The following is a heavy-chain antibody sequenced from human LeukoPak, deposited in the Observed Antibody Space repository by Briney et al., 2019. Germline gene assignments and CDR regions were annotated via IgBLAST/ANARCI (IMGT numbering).Heavy chain of an antibody. CDR1: GGSISSYY. CDR3: ARGRGKPRFGGVIALPFDY. D-gene: IGHD3-16*02. CDR2: IYTSGST. J-gene: IGHJ4*02. Sequence: SGPTLVNSSETLSLTCTVSGGSISSYYWSWIRQPAGKGLEWIGRIYTSGSTNYNPSLKSRVTMSVDTSKNQFSLKLSSVTAADTAVYYCARGRGKPRFGGVIALPFDYWGQGTLVTVSS. V-gene: IGHV4-4*07.